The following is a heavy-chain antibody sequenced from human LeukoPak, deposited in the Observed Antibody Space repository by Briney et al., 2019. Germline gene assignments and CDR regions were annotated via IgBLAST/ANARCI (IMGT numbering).Heavy chain of an antibody. J-gene: IGHJ5*02. Sequence: GGSLRLSCAASGFTFINFALTWVRQAPGKGLEWVSFMGVTADSTFYVDSVKGRFTIFRDNSKSTLYLQMNSLRAEDTAVYYCAKKLELPGTDPWGQGTLVTVSS. V-gene: IGHV3-23*01. CDR2: MGVTADST. CDR3: AKKLELPGTDP. D-gene: IGHD1-7*01. CDR1: GFTFINFA.